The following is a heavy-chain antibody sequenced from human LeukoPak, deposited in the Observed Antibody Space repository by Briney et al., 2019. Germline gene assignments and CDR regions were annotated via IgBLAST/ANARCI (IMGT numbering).Heavy chain of an antibody. V-gene: IGHV3-30*03. J-gene: IGHJ3*02. CDR3: ARDGAYCSGGSYHSYNACDI. CDR2: IAYDGSSK. Sequence: GRSLRLSCAASGFTISSYGIHWFRQDPGKGLEWVAVIAYDGSSKYYSNSVKGRFTISRVNTKNTLYLQMNSLRAEDTAVYYCARDGAYCSGGSYHSYNACDIWGQGTVVTVSA. D-gene: IGHD2-15*01. CDR1: GFTISSYG.